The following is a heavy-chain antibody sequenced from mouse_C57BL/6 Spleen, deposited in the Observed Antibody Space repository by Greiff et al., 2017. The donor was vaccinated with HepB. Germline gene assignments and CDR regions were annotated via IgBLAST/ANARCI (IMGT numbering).Heavy chain of an antibody. J-gene: IGHJ2*01. CDR2: ISSGSSTI. D-gene: IGHD1-1*01. V-gene: IGHV5-17*01. CDR1: GFTFSDYG. Sequence: EVKLMESGGGLVQPGGSLKLSCAASGFTFSDYGMHWVRQAPEKGLEWVAYISSGSSTIYYADTVKGRFTISRDNAKNTLFLQMTSLRSEDTAMYYCARPGTTDLDYWGQGTTLTVSS. CDR3: ARPGTTDLDY.